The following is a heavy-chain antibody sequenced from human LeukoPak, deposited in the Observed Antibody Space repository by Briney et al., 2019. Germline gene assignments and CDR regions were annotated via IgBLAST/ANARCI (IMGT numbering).Heavy chain of an antibody. CDR2: ISDNGGST. D-gene: IGHD1-1*01. Sequence: GGSLRLSCAASGFTFSSYAMHWVRQAPGKGLEYVSAISDNGGSTYYANSVKGRFTISRDNSKNTLYLQMGSLRPEDMAVYYCARNLRATDRWGQGTLVTVSS. CDR3: ARNLRATDR. V-gene: IGHV3-64*01. CDR1: GFTFSSYA. J-gene: IGHJ5*02.